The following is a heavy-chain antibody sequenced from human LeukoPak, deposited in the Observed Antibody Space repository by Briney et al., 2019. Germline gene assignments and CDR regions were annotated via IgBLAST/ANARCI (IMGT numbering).Heavy chain of an antibody. J-gene: IGHJ4*02. V-gene: IGHV3-21*01. CDR2: IDTSGRNT. CDR1: GFTFSGNS. Sequence: GGSLRLSCVASGFTFSGNSMNWVRQPPGKGLEWVSSIDTSGRNTYYAGSVKGRFTISRDNAKNSLYLQMNSLRAEDTAVYYCARELVARQNLDYWGQGTLVTVSS. CDR3: ARELVARQNLDY. D-gene: IGHD6-6*01.